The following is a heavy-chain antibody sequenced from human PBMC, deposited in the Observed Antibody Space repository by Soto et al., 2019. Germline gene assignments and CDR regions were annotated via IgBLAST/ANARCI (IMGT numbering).Heavy chain of an antibody. Sequence: GASVKVSCKASGYTFTSYYMHWVRQAPGQGLEWMGIINSSGGSTSYAQKFQGRVTMTRDTSTSTVYMELSSLRSEDTAVYYCARTPFYSNYEHWFDPWGQGTLVTSPQ. CDR2: INSSGGST. CDR3: ARTPFYSNYEHWFDP. J-gene: IGHJ5*02. D-gene: IGHD4-4*01. CDR1: GYTFTSYY. V-gene: IGHV1-46*03.